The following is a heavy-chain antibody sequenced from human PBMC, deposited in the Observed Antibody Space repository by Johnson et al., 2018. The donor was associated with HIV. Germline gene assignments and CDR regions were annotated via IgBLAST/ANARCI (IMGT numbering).Heavy chain of an antibody. CDR1: GFTFSSYG. D-gene: IGHD1-26*01. V-gene: IGHV3-33*01. J-gene: IGHJ3*02. CDR2: IWYDGSNK. CDR3: ARGWELLPLDAFDI. Sequence: QVQLVESGGGVVQPGRSLRLSCAASGFTFSSYGMHWVRQAPGKGLEWVAVIWYDGSNKYYADSVKGRFTISRDNSKNTLYLQMNSLRAEDTAVYYCARGWELLPLDAFDIWGQGTMVTVSS.